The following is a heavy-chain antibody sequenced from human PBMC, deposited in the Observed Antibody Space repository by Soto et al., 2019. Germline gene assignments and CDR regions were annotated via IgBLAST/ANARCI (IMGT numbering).Heavy chain of an antibody. CDR1: GFTFSSFA. CDR3: AKRTEGGYYIFGY. Sequence: PGGSLRLSCAASGFTFSSFAMSWVRQAPGKGLEWVSSISGSGESTYYADSVKGRLSISRDNSKNTLYLQMNSLRAEDTAVYYCAKRTEGGYYIFGYWGQGTPVTVSS. J-gene: IGHJ4*02. CDR2: ISGSGEST. V-gene: IGHV3-23*01. D-gene: IGHD3-10*01.